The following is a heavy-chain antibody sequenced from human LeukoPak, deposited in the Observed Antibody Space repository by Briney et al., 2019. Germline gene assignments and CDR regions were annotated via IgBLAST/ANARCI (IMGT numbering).Heavy chain of an antibody. D-gene: IGHD1-26*01. Sequence: GGSLRLSCAASGFTFSDYYMSWIRQAPGKGLEWVPYISSSGSTIYYADSVKGRFTISRDNTKNSLYLQMNSLRAEDTAVYYCARVRSGSNIDYWGQGTLVTVSS. CDR2: ISSSGSTI. CDR3: ARVRSGSNIDY. CDR1: GFTFSDYY. J-gene: IGHJ4*02. V-gene: IGHV3-11*01.